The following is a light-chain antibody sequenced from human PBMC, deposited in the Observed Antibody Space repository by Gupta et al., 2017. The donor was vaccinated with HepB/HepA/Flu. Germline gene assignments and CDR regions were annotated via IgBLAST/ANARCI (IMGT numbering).Light chain of an antibody. Sequence: DIVMTQSPDSLAVSLGERATTNCKSSQSVLYSSNNKNYLAWYQQKPGQPPKLLIYWASTRESGVPDRFSGSGSGTDFTLTISSLQAEDVAVYYCQQEYSTPYTFGQGTKLEIK. V-gene: IGKV4-1*01. CDR1: QSVLYSSNNKNY. J-gene: IGKJ2*01. CDR3: QQEYSTPYT. CDR2: WAS.